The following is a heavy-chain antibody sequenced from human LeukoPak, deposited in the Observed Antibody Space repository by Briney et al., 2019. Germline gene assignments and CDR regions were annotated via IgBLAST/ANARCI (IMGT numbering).Heavy chain of an antibody. CDR3: AKKFWSGYYFFGGYYMDV. CDR1: GFTFSSYG. CDR2: IRYDGSNK. J-gene: IGHJ6*03. V-gene: IGHV3-30*02. D-gene: IGHD3-3*01. Sequence: GGSLRPSCAASGFTFSSYGMHWVRQAPGKGLEWVAFIRYDGSNKYYADSVKGRFTISRDNSKNTLYLQMNSLRAEDTAVYYCAKKFWSGYYFFGGYYMDVWGKGTTVTVSS.